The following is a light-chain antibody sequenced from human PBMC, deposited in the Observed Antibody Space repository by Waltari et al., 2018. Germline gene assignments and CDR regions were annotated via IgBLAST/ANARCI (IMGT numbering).Light chain of an antibody. V-gene: IGKV1-5*03. CDR2: RAC. J-gene: IGKJ2*01. CDR1: KDIRSW. Sequence: DIQMTQSPSTLSASVGDRVTITCRASKDIRSWLAWYQQKPGKPPKLLIYRACNLETGVPSRFSASGSGTHFTLTINSLQPDDFASYYCQQYDASFPATFGQGTKLEVK. CDR3: QQYDASFPAT.